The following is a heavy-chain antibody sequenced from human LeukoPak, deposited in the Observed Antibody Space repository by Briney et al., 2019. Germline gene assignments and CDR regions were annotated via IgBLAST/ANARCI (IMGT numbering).Heavy chain of an antibody. Sequence: ASVKVSCKASGYTFTSYYMHWVRQAPGQGLEWMGIINPSGGSTSYAQKFQGRVTMTRNTSISTAYMELSSLRSEDTAVYYCARVAPSYYYDSSGEGDYWGQGTLVTVSS. CDR2: INPSGGST. CDR1: GYTFTSYY. D-gene: IGHD3-22*01. V-gene: IGHV1-46*01. CDR3: ARVAPSYYYDSSGEGDY. J-gene: IGHJ4*02.